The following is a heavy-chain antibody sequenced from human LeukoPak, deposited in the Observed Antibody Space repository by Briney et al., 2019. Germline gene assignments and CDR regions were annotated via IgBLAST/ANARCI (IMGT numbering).Heavy chain of an antibody. Sequence: SETLSLTCTVSGGSISSYYWSWIRQPPGKGLEWIGYIYYSGSTNYNPSLKSRVTMSVDTSKNQFSLKLSSVTAADTAVYYCARDMGSSDDAFDIWGQGTMVTVSS. CDR2: IYYSGST. D-gene: IGHD6-6*01. V-gene: IGHV4-59*01. J-gene: IGHJ3*02. CDR1: GGSISSYY. CDR3: ARDMGSSDDAFDI.